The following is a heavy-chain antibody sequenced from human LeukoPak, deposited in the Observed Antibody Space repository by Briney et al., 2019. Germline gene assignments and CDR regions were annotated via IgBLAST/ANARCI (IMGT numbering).Heavy chain of an antibody. V-gene: IGHV1-18*01. CDR3: ARRSQSLLGSNWFDP. CDR1: GYTFTSYG. CDR2: ISAYNGNT. Sequence: ASVKVSCKASGYTFTSYGISWVRQAPGQGLEWMGWISAYNGNTNYAQKLQGRVTMTTDTSTSTAYMELRSLRSDDTAVYYCARRSQSLLGSNWFDPWGQGTLVTVSS. D-gene: IGHD3-16*01. J-gene: IGHJ5*02.